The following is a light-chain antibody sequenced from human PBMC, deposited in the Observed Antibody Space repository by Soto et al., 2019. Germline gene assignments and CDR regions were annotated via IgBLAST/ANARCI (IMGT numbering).Light chain of an antibody. CDR2: AVT. Sequence: QSALTQPASVSGSPGESITISCTGTRSDVGSYNSIAWYKQHPGKAPRVVIFAVTKRPSGISNRFSGSKSGSTASLTISGLQAEDEADYFCFSYAGDSTWMFGGGTKLTVL. CDR1: RSDVGSYNS. J-gene: IGLJ3*02. V-gene: IGLV2-23*02. CDR3: FSYAGDSTWM.